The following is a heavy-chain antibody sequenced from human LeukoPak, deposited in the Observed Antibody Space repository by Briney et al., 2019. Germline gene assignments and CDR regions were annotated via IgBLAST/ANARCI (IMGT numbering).Heavy chain of an antibody. CDR1: GFTFSDYS. V-gene: IGHV3-23*01. D-gene: IGHD3-16*02. CDR3: AAQKRGTYRPYYFDY. J-gene: IGHJ4*02. CDR2: ISSSGGRT. Sequence: GGSLRLSCAASGFTFSDYSMRWIRQAPGKGLEWVSYISSSGGRTSYADSVKDRLTISRDNSKNTLYLQMNSLRGEDTGVYYCAAQKRGTYRPYYFDYWGQGTLVTVSS.